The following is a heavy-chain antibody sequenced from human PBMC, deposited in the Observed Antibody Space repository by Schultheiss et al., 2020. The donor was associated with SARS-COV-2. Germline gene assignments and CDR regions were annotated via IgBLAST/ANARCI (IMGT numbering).Heavy chain of an antibody. CDR1: GFTFSNAW. Sequence: GESLKISCAASGFTFSNAWMSWVRQAPGKGLEWVGRIKSKTDGGTTDYAAPVKGRFTISRDDSKNTLYLQMNSLKTEDTAVYYCTATYYDFWSGYYDMDVWGQGTMVTVSS. J-gene: IGHJ6*02. D-gene: IGHD3-3*01. CDR2: IKSKTDGGTT. V-gene: IGHV3-15*01. CDR3: TATYYDFWSGYYDMDV.